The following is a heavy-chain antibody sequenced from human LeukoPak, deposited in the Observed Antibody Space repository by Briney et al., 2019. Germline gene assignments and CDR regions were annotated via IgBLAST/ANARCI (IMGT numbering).Heavy chain of an antibody. J-gene: IGHJ3*02. Sequence: SETLSLTFTVSGGSISSYYWNWIRQPAGKGLEWIGRVFTSGSTNCNPSLKSRVTMAVDTSKNQFSLKLTSVTAADTAVYYCARDKDQQLGAFDIWGQGTMVTVSS. V-gene: IGHV4-4*07. CDR3: ARDKDQQLGAFDI. CDR2: VFTSGST. CDR1: GGSISSYY. D-gene: IGHD5-18*01.